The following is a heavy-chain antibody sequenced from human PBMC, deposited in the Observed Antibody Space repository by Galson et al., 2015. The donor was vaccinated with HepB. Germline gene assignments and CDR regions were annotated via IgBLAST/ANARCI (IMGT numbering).Heavy chain of an antibody. D-gene: IGHD3-10*01. CDR1: GFTFDDYA. Sequence: SLRLSCAASGFTFDDYAMHWVRQAPGKGLEWVSGISWNSGSIGYADSVKGRFTISRDNAKNSLYLQMNSLRAEDTALYYCARGGSGTRGWYYYYYGMDVWGQGTTVTVSS. V-gene: IGHV3-9*01. CDR2: ISWNSGSI. CDR3: ARGGSGTRGWYYYYYGMDV. J-gene: IGHJ6*02.